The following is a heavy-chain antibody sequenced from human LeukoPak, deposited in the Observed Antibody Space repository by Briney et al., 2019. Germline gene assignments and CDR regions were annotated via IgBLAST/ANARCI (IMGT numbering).Heavy chain of an antibody. CDR2: ISSGSSTI. J-gene: IGHJ5*01. D-gene: IGHD3-10*01. Sequence: AGGSLRLSCAASGLTFSSHKMNWVRQAPGKGLEWVSYISSGSSTIYYADSVKGRFTISRDNAKNSLYLQMNSLRDDDTAAYYCASGDYYDSWGHGTLVTVSS. V-gene: IGHV3-48*02. CDR3: ASGDYYDS. CDR1: GLTFSSHK.